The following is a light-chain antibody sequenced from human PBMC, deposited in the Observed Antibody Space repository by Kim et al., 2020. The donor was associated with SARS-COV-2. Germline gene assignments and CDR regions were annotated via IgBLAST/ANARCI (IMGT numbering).Light chain of an antibody. CDR1: QSLGDRDRDTV. CDR3: MQVTHRTPWI. J-gene: IGKJ4*01. Sequence: ASISFSSSQSLGDRDRDTVVSWFQQRPGQVPRRLIYKVAKRDSGVPDRFCGSGSGDDFALKISRVEAEDDAVYYCMQVTHRTPWIFGRGTKVEI. V-gene: IGKV2-30*01. CDR2: KVA.